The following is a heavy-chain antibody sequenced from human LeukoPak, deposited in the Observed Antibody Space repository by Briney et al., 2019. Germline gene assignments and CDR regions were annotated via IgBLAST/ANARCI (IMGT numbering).Heavy chain of an antibody. D-gene: IGHD6-6*01. V-gene: IGHV3-7*01. J-gene: IGHJ4*02. CDR2: IKQDGSEK. CDR1: GFTFSSYW. Sequence: GGSLRLSCAASGFTFSSYWMSWVRQAPGKGLEWVANIKQDGSEKYYVDSVKGRFTISRDNAKNSLYLQMNSLRAEDTAVYYCVRAAGPGSSSRYYFDYWGQGTLVTVSS. CDR3: VRAAGPGSSSRYYFDY.